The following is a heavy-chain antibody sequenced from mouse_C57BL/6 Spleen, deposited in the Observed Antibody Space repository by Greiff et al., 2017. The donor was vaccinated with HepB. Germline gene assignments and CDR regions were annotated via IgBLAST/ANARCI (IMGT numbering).Heavy chain of an antibody. CDR2: INPNYGTT. Sequence: EVQLQESGPELVKPGASVKISCKASGYSFTDYNMNWVKQSNGKSLEWIGVINPNYGTTSYNQKFKGKATLTVDQSSSTAYMQLNSLTSEDSAVYYCARSDYYGSSYLMDYWGQGTSVTVSS. D-gene: IGHD1-1*01. CDR3: ARSDYYGSSYLMDY. V-gene: IGHV1-39*01. CDR1: GYSFTDYN. J-gene: IGHJ4*01.